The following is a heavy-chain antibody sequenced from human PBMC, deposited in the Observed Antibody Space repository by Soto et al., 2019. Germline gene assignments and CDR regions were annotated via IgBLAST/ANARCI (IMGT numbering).Heavy chain of an antibody. CDR1: GFTFSSYA. Sequence: GGSLRLSCAASGFTFSSYAMSWVRRAPGKGLEWVSAISGSGGSTYYADSVKGRFTISRDNSKNTLYLQMNSLRAEDTAVYYCAKSYSSGWYGYFAYWGQGTLVTVSS. V-gene: IGHV3-23*01. J-gene: IGHJ4*02. CDR3: AKSYSSGWYGYFAY. D-gene: IGHD6-19*01. CDR2: ISGSGGST.